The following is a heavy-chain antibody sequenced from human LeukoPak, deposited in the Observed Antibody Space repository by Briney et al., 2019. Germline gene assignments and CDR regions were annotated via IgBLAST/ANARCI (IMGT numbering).Heavy chain of an antibody. D-gene: IGHD6-13*01. CDR2: ISSNSRYI. CDR1: GFTFSSYS. CDR3: ARVAEAAAFDS. V-gene: IGHV3-21*06. Sequence: GGSLRLSCAASGFTFSSYSMSWVRQAPGKGLEWVSSISSNSRYIYYADSMRGRFTISRDNAKNSLYLQMNSLKPEDTAVYYCARVAEAAAFDSWGQGTLVTVSS. J-gene: IGHJ4*02.